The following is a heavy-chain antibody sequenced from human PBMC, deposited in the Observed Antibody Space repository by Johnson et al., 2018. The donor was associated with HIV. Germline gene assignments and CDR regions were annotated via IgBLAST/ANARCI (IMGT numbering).Heavy chain of an antibody. CDR3: ARAGKTVTFDI. CDR1: GFTFDDYG. CDR2: INWNGGST. V-gene: IGHV3-20*04. J-gene: IGHJ3*02. D-gene: IGHD1-14*01. Sequence: VQLVESGGGLVQPGGSLRLSCAASGFTFDDYGMSWVRQAPGKGLEWVSGINWNGGSTGYADSVKGRFTISRDNSKNTLYLQMNSLRAEDTAVYYCARAGKTVTFDIWGQGTMVTVSS.